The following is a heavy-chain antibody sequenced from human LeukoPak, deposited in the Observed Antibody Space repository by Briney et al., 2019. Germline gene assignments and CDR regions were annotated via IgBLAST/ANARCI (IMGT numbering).Heavy chain of an antibody. D-gene: IGHD3-16*02. CDR1: GGSISSYY. V-gene: IGHV4-59*01. CDR2: IYYSGST. J-gene: IGHJ6*03. Sequence: SETLSLTCTVSGGSISSYYWSWIRQPPGKGLEWIGYIYYSGSTNYNPSLKSRVTISVDTSKNQFSLKLSSVTAADTAVYYCARRKGLRLGELSTYYYYYMDVWGKGTTVTISS. CDR3: ARRKGLRLGELSTYYYYYMDV.